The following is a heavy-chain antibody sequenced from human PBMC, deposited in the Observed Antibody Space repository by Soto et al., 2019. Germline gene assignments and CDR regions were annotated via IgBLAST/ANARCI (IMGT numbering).Heavy chain of an antibody. Sequence: PGGSLRLSCTASGRIFSNYVMHWVRQAQGKGLEWVAVISYDGNSKHYADSVKGRFTISRDNSKSTLYVQMNSLRAEDTAVYYCARSYCGDDCALDHWGQGTLVTVSS. CDR1: GRIFSNYV. CDR2: ISYDGNSK. CDR3: ARSYCGDDCALDH. V-gene: IGHV3-30-3*01. D-gene: IGHD2-21*02. J-gene: IGHJ4*02.